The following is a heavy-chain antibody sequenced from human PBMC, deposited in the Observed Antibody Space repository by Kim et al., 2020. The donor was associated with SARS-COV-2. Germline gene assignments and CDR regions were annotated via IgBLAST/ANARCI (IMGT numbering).Heavy chain of an antibody. Sequence: SETLSLTCAVYGGSFSGYYWSWIRQPPGKGLEWIGEINHSGSPNYNPSLKSRVTISVDTSKNQFSLKLSSVTAADTAVYYCASTRIHCSSTSCIRWGEFDYWGQGTLVTVSS. V-gene: IGHV4-34*01. D-gene: IGHD2-2*01. CDR2: INHSGSP. CDR3: ASTRIHCSSTSCIRWGEFDY. J-gene: IGHJ4*02. CDR1: GGSFSGYY.